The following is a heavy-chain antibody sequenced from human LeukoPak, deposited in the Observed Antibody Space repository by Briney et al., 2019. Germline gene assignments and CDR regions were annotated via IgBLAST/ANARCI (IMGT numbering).Heavy chain of an antibody. CDR3: ARSKAGYYDSSGRDAFDI. V-gene: IGHV4-34*09. J-gene: IGHJ3*02. Sequence: SETLSLTCAVYGGSFSGYYWSWIRQPPGKGLEWIGYIYYSGSTYYNPSLKSRVTISVDTSKNQFSLKLSSVTAADTAVYYCARSKAGYYDSSGRDAFDIWGQGTMVTVSS. CDR2: IYYSGST. D-gene: IGHD3-22*01. CDR1: GGSFSGYY.